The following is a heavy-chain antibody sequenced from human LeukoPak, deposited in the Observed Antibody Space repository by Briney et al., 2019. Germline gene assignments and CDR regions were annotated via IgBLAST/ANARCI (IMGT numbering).Heavy chain of an antibody. V-gene: IGHV3-23*01. CDR1: GFAFSTSA. D-gene: IGHD5-12*01. CDR2: ISGSGGST. CDR3: AKAPVATISFDY. Sequence: GGSLRLSCAASGFAFSTSAMSWVRQAPGKGLEWVSAISGSGGSTYYADSVKGRFTISRDNSKNTLYLQMNSLRAEDTAVYYCAKAPVATISFDYWGQGTLVTVSS. J-gene: IGHJ4*02.